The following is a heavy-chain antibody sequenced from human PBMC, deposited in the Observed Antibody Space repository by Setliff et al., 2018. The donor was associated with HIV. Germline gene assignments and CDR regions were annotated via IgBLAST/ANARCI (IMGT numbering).Heavy chain of an antibody. CDR3: AGEGTHIRWQVEDSFHI. CDR1: NGSINGYY. V-gene: IGHV4-59*01. J-gene: IGHJ3*02. Sequence: SETLSLTCSVSNGSINGYYWTWIRQPPGKGLEWIGYISHTGSTNFNPSLKSRVSMSVDLSKNQFSLHLVSVTAADTAVYYCAGEGTHIRWQVEDSFHIWGEGTMVT. D-gene: IGHD2-2*01. CDR2: ISHTGST.